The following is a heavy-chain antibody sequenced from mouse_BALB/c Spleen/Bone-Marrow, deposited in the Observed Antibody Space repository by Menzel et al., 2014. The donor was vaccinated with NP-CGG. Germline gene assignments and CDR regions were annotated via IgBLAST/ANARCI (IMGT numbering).Heavy chain of an antibody. Sequence: QVQLQQSGAELAKPGASVKMSCKASGYAFTSYWMHWVKQRPGQGLEWIGYINPSTGYTEYNQKFKDKATLTADKSSSTAYMQLSSLTSEDSAVYYYARGTVVAYYYAMDYWGQGTSVTVSS. V-gene: IGHV1-7*01. CDR2: INPSTGYT. CDR1: GYAFTSYW. J-gene: IGHJ4*01. D-gene: IGHD1-1*01. CDR3: ARGTVVAYYYAMDY.